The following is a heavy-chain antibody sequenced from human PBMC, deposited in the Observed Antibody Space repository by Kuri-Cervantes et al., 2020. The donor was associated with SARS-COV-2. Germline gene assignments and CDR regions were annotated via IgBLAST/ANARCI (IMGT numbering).Heavy chain of an antibody. CDR1: GFTFSSYA. J-gene: IGHJ4*02. Sequence: GGSLRLSCAASGFTFSSYAMSWVRQAPGKGLEWVAVIWYDGSNKYYADSVKGRFTISRDNSKNTPYLQMNSLRAEDTAVYYCAKDVSTYYYDNWGQGTLVTVSS. V-gene: IGHV3-33*06. D-gene: IGHD3-22*01. CDR2: IWYDGSNK. CDR3: AKDVSTYYYDN.